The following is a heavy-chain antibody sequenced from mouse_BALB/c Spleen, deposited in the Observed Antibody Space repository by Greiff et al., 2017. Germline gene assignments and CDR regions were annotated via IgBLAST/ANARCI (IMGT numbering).Heavy chain of an antibody. CDR1: GFTFTDYY. J-gene: IGHJ4*01. CDR2: IRNKANGYTT. Sequence: EVQLQESGGGLVQPGGSLRLSCATSGFTFTDYYMSWVRQPPGKALEWLGFIRNKANGYTTEYSASVKGRFTISRDNSQSILYLQMNTLRAEDSATYYCARDKAGTNYYAMDYWGQGTSVTVSS. V-gene: IGHV7-3*02. D-gene: IGHD4-1*01. CDR3: ARDKAGTNYYAMDY.